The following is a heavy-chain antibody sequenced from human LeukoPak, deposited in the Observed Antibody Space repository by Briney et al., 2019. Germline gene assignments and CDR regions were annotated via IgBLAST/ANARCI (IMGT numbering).Heavy chain of an antibody. D-gene: IGHD3-22*01. CDR3: ARGVEPNYYDSSEDWFDP. CDR1: GGSFSGYY. V-gene: IGHV4-34*01. J-gene: IGHJ5*02. CDR2: INHSGST. Sequence: KPSETLSPTCAVYGGSFSGYYWSWIRQPPGKGLEWIGEINHSGSTNYNPSLKSRVTISVDTSKNQFSLKLSSVTAADTAVYYCARGVEPNYYDSSEDWFDPWGQGTLVTVSS.